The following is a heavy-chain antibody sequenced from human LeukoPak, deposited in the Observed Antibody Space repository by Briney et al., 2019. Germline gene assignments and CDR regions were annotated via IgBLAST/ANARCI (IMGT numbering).Heavy chain of an antibody. CDR1: GFTFSNYG. CDR2: ISSSGSTM. V-gene: IGHV3-48*04. CDR3: AKGITAADTGLDY. D-gene: IGHD6-13*01. J-gene: IGHJ4*02. Sequence: GGSLRLSCAASGFTFSNYGMHWVRQAPGKGLEWVSYISSSGSTMYYADSVKGRFTISRDDAKNSLYLQMNSLRAEDTALYYCAKGITAADTGLDYWGQGTLVTVSS.